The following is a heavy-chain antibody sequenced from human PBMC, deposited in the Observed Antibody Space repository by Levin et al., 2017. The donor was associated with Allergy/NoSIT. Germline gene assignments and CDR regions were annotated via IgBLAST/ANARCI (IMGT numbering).Heavy chain of an antibody. D-gene: IGHD3-10*01. J-gene: IGHJ4*02. V-gene: IGHV1-2*02. CDR3: ARDLWISMVRGAFDY. CDR2: INPDSGGT. Sequence: ASVKVSCKASGYTFAAYYIHWVRQAPGQGLEWMGWINPDSGGTNYAQKFQGRVTMTRDTSISTAYMELSRLRSDDTAVYYCARDLWISMVRGAFDYWGQGTLVTVSS. CDR1: GYTFAAYY.